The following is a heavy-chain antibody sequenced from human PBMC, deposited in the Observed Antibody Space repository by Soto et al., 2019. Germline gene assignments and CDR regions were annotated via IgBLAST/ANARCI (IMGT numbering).Heavy chain of an antibody. Sequence: QVQLVESGGGVVQPGRSLRLSCAASGFTFSSYGMHWVRQAPGKGLEWVAVISYDGSNKYYADSVKGRFTISRDNSKNTLYLQMNSLRAEDTAVYYCAKNGAAGTGYFDYWGQRTLVTVSS. CDR3: AKNGAAGTGYFDY. J-gene: IGHJ4*02. CDR2: ISYDGSNK. CDR1: GFTFSSYG. D-gene: IGHD6-13*01. V-gene: IGHV3-30*18.